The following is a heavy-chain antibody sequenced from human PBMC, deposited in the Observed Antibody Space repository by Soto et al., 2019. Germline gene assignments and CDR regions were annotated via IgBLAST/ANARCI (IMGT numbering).Heavy chain of an antibody. CDR2: ISYDGSNK. CDR3: SREMCSGGSCYRRGFDY. V-gene: IGHV3-30-3*01. J-gene: IGHJ4*02. D-gene: IGHD2-15*01. CDR1: GFTFSSYA. Sequence: QVQLVESGGGVVQPGRSLRLSCAASGFTFSSYAMHWVRQAPGKGLEWVAVISYDGSNKYYADSVKGRFTISRDNSKNTLYQQMNSLRAEDTAVYYCSREMCSGGSCYRRGFDYWGQGSLVTVSS.